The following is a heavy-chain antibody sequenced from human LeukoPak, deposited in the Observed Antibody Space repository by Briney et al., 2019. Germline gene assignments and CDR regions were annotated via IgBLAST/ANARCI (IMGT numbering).Heavy chain of an antibody. D-gene: IGHD6-13*01. CDR3: ARADSSSWYVGYYFDY. CDR2: IYYSGST. CDR1: GGSISSHY. J-gene: IGHJ4*02. V-gene: IGHV4-59*11. Sequence: SETLSLTCTVSGGSISSHYWSWIRQPPGKGLEWIGYIYYSGSTNYNPSLKSRVTISVDTSKNQFSLKLSSVTAADTAVYYRARADSSSWYVGYYFDYWGQGTLVTVSS.